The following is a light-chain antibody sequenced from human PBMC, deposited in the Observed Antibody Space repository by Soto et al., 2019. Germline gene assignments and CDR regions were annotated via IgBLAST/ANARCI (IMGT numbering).Light chain of an antibody. V-gene: IGKV3-11*01. CDR3: QQRSDWPLT. CDR1: QSVGNI. Sequence: ELVLTQSPATLSLSPGERATLSCRASQSVGNILAWYQQKPGQPPRLLMYDASERATGIPARFSGSGSGTDFTLTISSLEPDDFAVYYCQQRSDWPLTFGGGTKVDIK. J-gene: IGKJ4*01. CDR2: DAS.